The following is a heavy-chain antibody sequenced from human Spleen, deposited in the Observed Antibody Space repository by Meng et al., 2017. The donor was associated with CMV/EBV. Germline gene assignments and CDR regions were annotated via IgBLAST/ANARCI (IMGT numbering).Heavy chain of an antibody. J-gene: IGHJ4*02. V-gene: IGHV1-8*01. CDR2: MNPNSVNT. D-gene: IGHD5-24*01. Sequence: ASVKVSCKASGYTFTIYDINWVRQAPGRGLEWVGWMNPNSVNTGYSQKFQGRVTMTTNTSISTAYLELSSLRSEDTAVYYCARGRIKYDYWGQGTPVTVSS. CDR3: ARGRIKYDY. CDR1: GYTFTIYD.